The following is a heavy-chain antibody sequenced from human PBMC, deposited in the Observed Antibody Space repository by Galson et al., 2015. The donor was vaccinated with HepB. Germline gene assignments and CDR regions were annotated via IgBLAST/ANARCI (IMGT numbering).Heavy chain of an antibody. CDR3: AKDIVPGTYYYYMDV. Sequence: SLRLSCAASGFTFSSYGMHWVRQAPGKGLEWVAVISYDGSNKYYADSVKGRFTISRDNSKNTLYLQMNSLRAEDTAVYYCAKDIVPGTYYYYMDVWGKGTTVTVSS. D-gene: IGHD6-13*01. J-gene: IGHJ6*03. CDR1: GFTFSSYG. CDR2: ISYDGSNK. V-gene: IGHV3-30*18.